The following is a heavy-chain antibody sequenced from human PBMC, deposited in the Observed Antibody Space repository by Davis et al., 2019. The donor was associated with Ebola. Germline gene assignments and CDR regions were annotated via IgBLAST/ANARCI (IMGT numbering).Heavy chain of an antibody. V-gene: IGHV3-23*01. CDR3: AKEAFAGSTRIDWFDP. Sequence: GGSLRLSCEGSGFIFSNYAFSWVRQAPGKGLEWVSGIMGGNGTSYYSESVKGRFTISRDNTKNTEFLQMNSLTVEETAVYYCAKEAFAGSTRIDWFDPWGQGILVTVSS. D-gene: IGHD2-15*01. CDR1: GFIFSNYA. J-gene: IGHJ5*02. CDR2: IMGGNGTS.